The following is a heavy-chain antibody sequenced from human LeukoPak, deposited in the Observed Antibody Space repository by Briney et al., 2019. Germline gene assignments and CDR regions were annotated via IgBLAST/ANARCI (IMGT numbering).Heavy chain of an antibody. D-gene: IGHD6-19*01. J-gene: IGHJ4*02. V-gene: IGHV3-11*06. CDR3: ARAESGQWYIDY. CDR2: ISSSSSYT. CDR1: GFTFSEYY. Sequence: GGSLRLSCAASGFTFSEYYMSWIRRAPGKGLEWVSYISSSSSYTNYADSVKGRFTISRDNAKNSLYLQMNSLRAEDTAVYYCARAESGQWYIDYWGQGTLVTAPS.